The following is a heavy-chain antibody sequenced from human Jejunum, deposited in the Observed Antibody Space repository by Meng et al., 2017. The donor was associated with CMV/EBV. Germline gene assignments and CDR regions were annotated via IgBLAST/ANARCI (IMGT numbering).Heavy chain of an antibody. V-gene: IGHV1-18*01. CDR3: ARDLPGGTKGTWLDL. CDR1: GYIFNNYG. D-gene: IGHD1-14*01. J-gene: IGHJ5*02. Sequence: VQVVRSGAEVKKPGASVQVSCKASGYIFNNYGVSWVRQAPGQGPEWMGWISAYNGNTNYAQNFQGRFTMTTDTSTSTAYMELRSLRSDDTAVYYCARDLPGGTKGTWLDLWGQGTLVTVSS. CDR2: ISAYNGNT.